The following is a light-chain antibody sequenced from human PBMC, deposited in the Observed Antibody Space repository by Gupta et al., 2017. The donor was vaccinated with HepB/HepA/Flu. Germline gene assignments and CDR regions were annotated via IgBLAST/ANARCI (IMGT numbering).Light chain of an antibody. Sequence: QSLLTQPHSLSRPPRLTGTISSTVSSSNNGVGYDVHWYQQLPGTAPKLLIYGNSHRPSGVPDRFSGSKSGTSASLAITGLQAEDEADYYCPSYDSSLSGWVFGGGTKLTVL. J-gene: IGLJ3*02. CDR1: SSNNGVGYD. V-gene: IGLV1-40*01. CDR3: PSYDSSLSGWV. CDR2: GNS.